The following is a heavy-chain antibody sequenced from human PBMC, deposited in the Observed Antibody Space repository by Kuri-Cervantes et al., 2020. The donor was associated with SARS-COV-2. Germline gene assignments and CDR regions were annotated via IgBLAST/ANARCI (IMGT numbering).Heavy chain of an antibody. CDR1: GGSFSGYY. Sequence: ESLKISCAAYGGSFSGYYWSWIRQPPGKGLEWIGEINHSGSTNYNPSLKSRATISVDTSKNQFSLKLSSVTAADTAVYYCARVGTTVQDYWGQGTLVTVSS. CDR3: ARVGTTVQDY. CDR2: INHSGST. J-gene: IGHJ4*02. D-gene: IGHD4-11*01. V-gene: IGHV4-34*01.